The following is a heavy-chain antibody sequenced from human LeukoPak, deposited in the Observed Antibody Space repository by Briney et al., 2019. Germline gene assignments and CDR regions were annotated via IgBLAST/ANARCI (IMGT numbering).Heavy chain of an antibody. Sequence: GGSLRLSCAASGFTFSGSAMHWVRQASGKGLEWVGRIRSKANSYATAYAASVKGRVTIYRDDSKNTAYLQMNSLKTEDTAVYYCTRIADYWGQGTLVTVSS. D-gene: IGHD2-21*01. CDR2: IRSKANSYAT. J-gene: IGHJ4*02. CDR3: TRIADY. CDR1: GFTFSGSA. V-gene: IGHV3-73*01.